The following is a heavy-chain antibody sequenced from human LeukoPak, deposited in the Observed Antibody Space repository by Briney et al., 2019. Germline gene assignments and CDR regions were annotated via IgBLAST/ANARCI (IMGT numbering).Heavy chain of an antibody. CDR1: GYTFTGYY. Sequence: ASVKVSCKASGYTFTGYYMHWVRQAPGQGLEWMGWINPNSGGTNYAQKFQGRVTMTRDTSISTAYMGLSRLRSDDTAVYYCARDRVAAAGKPYYGMDVWGQGTTVTVSS. CDR2: INPNSGGT. J-gene: IGHJ6*02. D-gene: IGHD6-13*01. CDR3: ARDRVAAAGKPYYGMDV. V-gene: IGHV1-2*02.